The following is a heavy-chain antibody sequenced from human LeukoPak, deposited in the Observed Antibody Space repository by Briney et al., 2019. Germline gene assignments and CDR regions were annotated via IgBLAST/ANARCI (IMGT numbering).Heavy chain of an antibody. CDR2: IYYSGST. D-gene: IGHD3-10*01. CDR1: GGSISSNNYY. CDR3: ALARGSGSYRLDY. V-gene: IGHV4-61*05. J-gene: IGHJ4*02. Sequence: SETLSLTCTVSGGSISSNNYYWDWIRQPPGKGLEWIGYIYYSGSTNYNPSLKSRVTISVDTSKNQFSLKLSSVTAADTAVYYCALARGSGSYRLDYWGQGTLVTVSS.